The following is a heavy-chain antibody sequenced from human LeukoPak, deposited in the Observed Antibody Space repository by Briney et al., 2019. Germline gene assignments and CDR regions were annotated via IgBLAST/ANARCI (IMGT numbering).Heavy chain of an antibody. V-gene: IGHV4-4*07. CDR3: AGELGKDAFHT. CDR2: IYSSGST. Sequence: PSETLSLTCTVSGGSISNYYWSWIRQPAGKGLEWIGRIYSSGSTNYNPSLKSRVTMSVDTSKNQFSLKLSSVTAADTAVFYCAGELGKDAFHTWGQGTMVSVSS. D-gene: IGHD7-27*01. CDR1: GGSISNYY. J-gene: IGHJ3*02.